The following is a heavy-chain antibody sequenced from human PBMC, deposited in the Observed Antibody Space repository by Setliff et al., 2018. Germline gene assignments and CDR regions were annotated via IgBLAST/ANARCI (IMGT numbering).Heavy chain of an antibody. CDR3: ARAGNYNFWSGYPPYYYYYGMDV. V-gene: IGHV1-46*01. CDR1: GYTFTSYY. J-gene: IGHJ6*02. D-gene: IGHD3-3*01. Sequence: VASVKVSCKASGYTFTSYYMHWVRQAPGQGPEWMGIINPSGGSTSYAQKFQGRVTTTRDTSTSTVYMELSSLRSEDTAVYYCARAGNYNFWSGYPPYYYYYGMDVWGQGTTVTVSS. CDR2: INPSGGST.